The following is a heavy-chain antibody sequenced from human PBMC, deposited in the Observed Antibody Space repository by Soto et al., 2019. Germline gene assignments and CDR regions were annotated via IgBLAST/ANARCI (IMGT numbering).Heavy chain of an antibody. V-gene: IGHV4-34*01. Sequence: PSETLSLTCAVYGGSFSGYYWSWIRQPPGKGLEWIGEINHSGSTNYNPSLKSRVTISVDTSKNQFSLKLSSVTAADTAVYYCARGRGDYGDYSQKKATRLIDYWGQRTLVTVSA. CDR2: INHSGST. J-gene: IGHJ4*02. D-gene: IGHD4-17*01. CDR1: GGSFSGYY. CDR3: ARGRGDYGDYSQKKATRLIDY.